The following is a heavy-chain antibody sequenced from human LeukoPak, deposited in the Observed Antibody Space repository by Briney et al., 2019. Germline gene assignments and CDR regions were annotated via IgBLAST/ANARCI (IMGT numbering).Heavy chain of an antibody. D-gene: IGHD3-10*01. CDR3: ARAPGVLGSGPLTDY. V-gene: IGHV3-21*01. J-gene: IGHJ4*02. CDR1: GFTFSSYS. CDR2: ISSSSSYI. Sequence: GGSLRLSCAASGFTFSSYSMNWVRQAPGKGLEWVSSISSSSSYIYYADSVKGRFTISRDNAKNSLYLRMNSLRAEDTAVYYCARAPGVLGSGPLTDYWGQGTLVTVSS.